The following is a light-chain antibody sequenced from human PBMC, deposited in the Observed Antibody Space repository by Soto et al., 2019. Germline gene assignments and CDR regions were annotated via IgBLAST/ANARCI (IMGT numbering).Light chain of an antibody. V-gene: IGKV1-5*03. Sequence: DIQMTQSPSTLSASVGVRVTITCRASQSVGSWLAWYQQKPGKAPKLLIYKASRLESGVPSRFSGSESGTEFTLTISNLQPDDFATYYCQQYHKFWTFGQGTKVEIK. J-gene: IGKJ1*01. CDR2: KAS. CDR3: QQYHKFWT. CDR1: QSVGSW.